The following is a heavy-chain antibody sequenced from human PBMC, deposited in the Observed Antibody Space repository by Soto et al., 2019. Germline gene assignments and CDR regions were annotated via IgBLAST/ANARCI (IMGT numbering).Heavy chain of an antibody. CDR2: VSPENSNA. V-gene: IGHV1-8*01. J-gene: IGHJ4*02. CDR1: VYTFTDYD. CDR3: EVTTGY. Sequence: ASVRVSCGTSVYTFTDYDINWVRQAPGQGLEYMGWVSPENSNAGYAQQFRGRVSMTTNTIISTAYLELTDLRYEDTAVYYCEVTTGYWGQGTMVTVSS. D-gene: IGHD2-21*02.